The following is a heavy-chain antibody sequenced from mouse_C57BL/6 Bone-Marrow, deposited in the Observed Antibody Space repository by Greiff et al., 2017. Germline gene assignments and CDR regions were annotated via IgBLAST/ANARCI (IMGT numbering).Heavy chain of an antibody. Sequence: VQLQQSGAELVRPGTSVKVSCKASGYAFTNYLIEWVKQRPGQGLEWIGVINPGSGGTNYNEKFKGKATLTADKSSSTAYTQLSSLTSEDSAVYFCARSRLLRLDYWGQGTTLTVSS. CDR3: ARSRLLRLDY. D-gene: IGHD2-3*01. CDR1: GYAFTNYL. CDR2: INPGSGGT. V-gene: IGHV1-54*01. J-gene: IGHJ2*01.